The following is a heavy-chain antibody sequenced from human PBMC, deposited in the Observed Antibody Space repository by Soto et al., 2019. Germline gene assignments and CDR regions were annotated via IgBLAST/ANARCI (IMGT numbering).Heavy chain of an antibody. D-gene: IGHD6-13*01. V-gene: IGHV3-30*03. J-gene: IGHJ6*02. Sequence: QVQLVESGGGVVQPGRSLRLSCAASGFTFSNYGMHWVRRAPGKGLEWMAVIFHDGSNKYYADAVKGRFTISRDNSENTLYLQMNSLRTEDTAVYYCATLIPGYTRNSRSATGGMGVWGQGTTVTVSS. CDR2: IFHDGSNK. CDR1: GFTFSNYG. CDR3: ATLIPGYTRNSRSATGGMGV.